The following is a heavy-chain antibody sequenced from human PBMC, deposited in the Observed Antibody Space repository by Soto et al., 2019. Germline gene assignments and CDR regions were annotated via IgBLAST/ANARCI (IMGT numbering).Heavy chain of an antibody. CDR3: ERSKRGYSYGTFFDY. V-gene: IGHV4-59*01. D-gene: IGHD5-18*01. CDR1: GGSMSGYY. J-gene: IGHJ4*02. Sequence: PSETLSLTCTVSGGSMSGYYWSWIRQPPGKGLEWIGYIYYSGSANYNPYLKSRVTMSVETSKNQISLKLSYVAAADTAVYYCERSKRGYSYGTFFDYRGQGNMVTVYS. CDR2: IYYSGSA.